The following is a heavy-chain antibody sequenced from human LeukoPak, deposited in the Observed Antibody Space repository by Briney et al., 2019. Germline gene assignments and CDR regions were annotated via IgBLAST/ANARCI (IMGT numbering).Heavy chain of an antibody. D-gene: IGHD2-2*01. CDR2: MNPNSGNT. CDR1: GYTFTSYD. CDR3: ARDHSRYCSSTSCSDFDY. J-gene: IGHJ4*02. Sequence: GASVKVSCKASGYTFTSYDINWVRQATGQGLEWMGWMNPNSGNTGYAQKFQGRVTITRNTSISTAYMELSSLRSEDTAVHYCARDHSRYCSSTSCSDFDYWGQGTLVTVSS. V-gene: IGHV1-8*03.